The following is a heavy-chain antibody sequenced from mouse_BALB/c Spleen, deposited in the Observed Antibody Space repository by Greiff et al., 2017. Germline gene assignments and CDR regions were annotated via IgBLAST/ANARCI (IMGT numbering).Heavy chain of an antibody. D-gene: IGHD2-2*01. Sequence: QVQLQQSGAELARPGASVKLSCKASGYTFTSYWMQWVKQRPGQGLEWIGAIYPGDGDTRYTQKFKGKATLTADKSSSTAYMQLSSLASEDSAVYYCARWLYGYDESAYWGQGTLVTVSA. J-gene: IGHJ3*01. CDR3: ARWLYGYDESAY. CDR1: GYTFTSYW. CDR2: IYPGDGDT. V-gene: IGHV1-87*01.